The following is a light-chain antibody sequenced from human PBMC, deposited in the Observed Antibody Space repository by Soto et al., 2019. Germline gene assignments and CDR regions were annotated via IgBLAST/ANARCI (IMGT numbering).Light chain of an antibody. CDR3: QQYNSYWT. V-gene: IGKV1-5*01. CDR1: QSISTW. J-gene: IGKJ1*01. Sequence: DLQMTQSPSTLSASVGDRVTITCRASQSISTWLAWYQQKPGKAPKLLIYDASTLESGVPSRFSGSGSGTEFTLTISSLQPDDFATYCCQQYNSYWTFGQGTKVEIK. CDR2: DAS.